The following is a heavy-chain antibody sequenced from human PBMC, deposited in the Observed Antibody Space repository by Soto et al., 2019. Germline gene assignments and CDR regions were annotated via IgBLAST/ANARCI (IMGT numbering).Heavy chain of an antibody. Sequence: QVQLQESGPGLVKPSETLSLTCTVSGGSISSFYWSWIRQPPGKGLEWIGYIHYSGSTMYNPSLMSVVSILADTTKLQTSLKLSSVTAADTAVYYCARHWSGTDYWGQGTLVTVSS. CDR1: GGSISSFY. CDR3: ARHWSGTDY. J-gene: IGHJ4*02. V-gene: IGHV4-59*08. CDR2: IHYSGST. D-gene: IGHD3-3*01.